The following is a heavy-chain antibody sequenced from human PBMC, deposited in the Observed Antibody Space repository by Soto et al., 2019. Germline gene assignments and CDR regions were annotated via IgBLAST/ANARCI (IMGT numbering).Heavy chain of an antibody. CDR3: ARGGQDYDILTGYYTGGAFDI. D-gene: IGHD3-9*01. CDR1: GFTVSSNY. CDR2: IYSGGST. Sequence: PGGSLRLSCAASGFTVSSNYMSWVRQAPGKGLEWVSVIYSGGSTYYADSVKGRFTISRDNSKNTLYLQMNSLRAEDTAVYYCARGGQDYDILTGYYTGGAFDIWGQGTMVTVSS. V-gene: IGHV3-66*01. J-gene: IGHJ3*02.